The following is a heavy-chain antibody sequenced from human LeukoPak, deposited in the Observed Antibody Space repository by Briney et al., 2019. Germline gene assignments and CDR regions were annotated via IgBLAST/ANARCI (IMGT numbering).Heavy chain of an antibody. Sequence: SETLSLTCTVSGGSISSSSYYWSWIRQPPGKGLEWIGYIYYSGSTNYNSSLKSRVTMSVDTSKNQFSLKLSSVTAADTAVYYCARKDDFWSGYYFDYWGQGTLVTVSS. CDR2: IYYSGST. D-gene: IGHD3-3*01. V-gene: IGHV4-61*05. CDR1: GGSISSSSYY. J-gene: IGHJ4*02. CDR3: ARKDDFWSGYYFDY.